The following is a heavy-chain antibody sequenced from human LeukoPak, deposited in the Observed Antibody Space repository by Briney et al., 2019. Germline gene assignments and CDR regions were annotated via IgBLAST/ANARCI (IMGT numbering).Heavy chain of an antibody. CDR1: GFSFSNAW. Sequence: GGSLRLSCAVSGFSFSNAWLSWVRQAPGKGLEWVGLIKSKNDGGTTHYSAPVKGRFTILRDDSEKMLFLQMNSLKTEDTAFYYCTTATRGWGQGTLVTVSS. J-gene: IGHJ4*02. CDR3: TTATRG. V-gene: IGHV3-15*01. D-gene: IGHD1-14*01. CDR2: IKSKNDGGTT.